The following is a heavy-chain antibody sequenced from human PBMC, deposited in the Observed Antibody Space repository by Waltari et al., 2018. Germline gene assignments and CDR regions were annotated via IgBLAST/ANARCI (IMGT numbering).Heavy chain of an antibody. D-gene: IGHD3-22*01. V-gene: IGHV1-3*01. CDR2: INAGNDNT. Sequence: QVQLVQSGAEVKKPGASVKVSCKASGYTFTSYAMHWVRQAPGQRLEWMGWINAGNDNTKYSQKFQGRVTITRDTSASTAYMELSSLRSEDTAVYYCARKVVGYPGFYFDYWGQGTLVTVSS. J-gene: IGHJ4*02. CDR1: GYTFTSYA. CDR3: ARKVVGYPGFYFDY.